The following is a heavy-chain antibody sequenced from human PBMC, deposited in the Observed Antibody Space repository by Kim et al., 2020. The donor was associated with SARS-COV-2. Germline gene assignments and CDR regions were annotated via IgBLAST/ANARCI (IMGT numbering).Heavy chain of an antibody. V-gene: IGHV3-49*02. CDR3: TRGDAGDYSFFDY. J-gene: IGHJ4*02. D-gene: IGHD4-17*01. Sequence: GRFTISRDDSKSIAYLQMNSLKTEDTALYYCTRGDAGDYSFFDYWGQGTLVTVSS.